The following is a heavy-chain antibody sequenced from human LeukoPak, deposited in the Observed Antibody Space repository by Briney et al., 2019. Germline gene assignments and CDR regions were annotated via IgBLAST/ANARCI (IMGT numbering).Heavy chain of an antibody. Sequence: SETLSLTCAVYGGSFSGYYWSWIRQPPGKGLEWIGEINHGGSTNYNPSLKGRVTMPVEKSKNQFSLKLSSVTAADTAVYYCASGPSTYYYFAVDVWGPGTTVTVSS. V-gene: IGHV4-34*01. CDR3: ASGPSTYYYFAVDV. CDR1: GGSFSGYY. CDR2: INHGGST. J-gene: IGHJ6*02.